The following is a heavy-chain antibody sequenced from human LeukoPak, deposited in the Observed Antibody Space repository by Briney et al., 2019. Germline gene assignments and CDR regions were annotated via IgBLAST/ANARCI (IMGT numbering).Heavy chain of an antibody. V-gene: IGHV1-8*01. CDR2: MSPNSGDT. CDR3: ARGRFKSYYYYYGMDV. CDR1: GYTFTSYD. J-gene: IGHJ6*02. D-gene: IGHD3-10*01. Sequence: GASVKVSCKASGYTFTSYDFNWVRQATGQRPEWMGWMSPNSGDTGYAQKFQDRVTMTRNTSISTAYMELSSLRSEDTAVYYCARGRFKSYYYYYGMDVWGQGTTVTVSS.